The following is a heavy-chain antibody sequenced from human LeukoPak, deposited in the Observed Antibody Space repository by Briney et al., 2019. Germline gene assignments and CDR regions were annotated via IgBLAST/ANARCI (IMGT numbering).Heavy chain of an antibody. Sequence: ASVKVSCKASSYTFTSYGINWVRQAPGQGLEWMGWISGYNGNTNYAQKFLGRVTMTTDTSTNTAYMELRSLRSDDTAVYYCAREYDSSGYYYSFDYWGQGTLVTVSS. V-gene: IGHV1-18*01. CDR1: SYTFTSYG. CDR3: AREYDSSGYYYSFDY. D-gene: IGHD3-22*01. CDR2: ISGYNGNT. J-gene: IGHJ4*02.